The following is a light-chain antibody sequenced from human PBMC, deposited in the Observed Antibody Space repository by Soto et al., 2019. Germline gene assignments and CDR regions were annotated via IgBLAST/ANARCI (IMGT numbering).Light chain of an antibody. CDR1: SSDVGGYNL. J-gene: IGLJ1*01. CDR3: SSYKSSSTLPYV. CDR2: EVN. V-gene: IGLV2-14*01. Sequence: QSALTQPASVSGSPGQSITISCTGTSSDVGGYNLVSWYQQYPDKAPKLMIYEVNTRPSGVSNRFSGSKSGNTASLTISGLQAEVEADYYCSSYKSSSTLPYVFGTGTKLTVL.